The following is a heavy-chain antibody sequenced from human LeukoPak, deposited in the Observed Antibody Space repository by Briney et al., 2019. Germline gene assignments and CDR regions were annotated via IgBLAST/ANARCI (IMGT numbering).Heavy chain of an antibody. D-gene: IGHD6-19*01. Sequence: GGSLRLSCAASGFTFSSYAMHWVRQAPGKGLEWVAVISYDGSNKYYADSVKGRFTISRDNSKNTLYLQMNSLRAEDTAVYYCARRKSSSGWYEEDYFDYWGQGTLVTVSS. V-gene: IGHV3-30-3*01. CDR2: ISYDGSNK. CDR1: GFTFSSYA. CDR3: ARRKSSSGWYEEDYFDY. J-gene: IGHJ4*02.